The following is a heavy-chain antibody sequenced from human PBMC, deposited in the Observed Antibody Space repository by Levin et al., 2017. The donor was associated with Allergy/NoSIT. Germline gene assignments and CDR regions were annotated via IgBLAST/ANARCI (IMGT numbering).Heavy chain of an antibody. CDR2: ISGSGGST. V-gene: IGHV3-23*01. CDR3: AKDPPLSVLWFRELVGYMDV. J-gene: IGHJ6*03. Sequence: GGSLRLSCAASGFTFSSYAMSWVRQAPGKGLEWVSAISGSGGSTYYADSVKGRFTISRDNSKNTLYLQMNSLRAEDTAVYYCAKDPPLSVLWFRELVGYMDVWGKGTTVTVSS. CDR1: GFTFSSYA. D-gene: IGHD3-10*01.